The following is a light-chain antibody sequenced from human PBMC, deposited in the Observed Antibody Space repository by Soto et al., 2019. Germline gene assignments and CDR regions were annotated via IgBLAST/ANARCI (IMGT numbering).Light chain of an antibody. CDR1: QDINTY. V-gene: IGKV1-9*01. J-gene: IGKJ5*01. CDR2: AAS. Sequence: DIQLTQSPSFLSASVGDRVTITCRASQDINTYLAWYQQKPGKDPKLLIFAASTLQNGVPSRYSGRGSGTEFTVTITSLQPEDVATYYCQQHKSYPLSFGHGTRLEMK. CDR3: QQHKSYPLS.